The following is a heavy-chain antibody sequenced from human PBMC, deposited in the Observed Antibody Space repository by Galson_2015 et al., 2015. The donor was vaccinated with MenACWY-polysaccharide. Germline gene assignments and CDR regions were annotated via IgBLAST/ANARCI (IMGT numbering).Heavy chain of an antibody. CDR1: GFTFSDYW. CDR3: ARGIISMVRGVGITSSWFDP. CDR2: INSDGSGT. V-gene: IGHV3-74*01. J-gene: IGHJ5*02. Sequence: SLRLSCAASGFTFSDYWMHWVRQAPGKGLVWVSRINSDGSGTSYADSVKGRFTISRDNAKNTLYLQMNSLRAEDTGVYYCARGIISMVRGVGITSSWFDPWGQGTLVIVSS. D-gene: IGHD3-10*01.